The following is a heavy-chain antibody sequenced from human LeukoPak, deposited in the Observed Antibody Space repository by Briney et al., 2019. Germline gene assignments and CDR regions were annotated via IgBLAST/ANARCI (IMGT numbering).Heavy chain of an antibody. CDR1: GGSIDSYY. Sequence: SETLSLTCTVSGGSIDSYYWSWIRQPPGKGLEWIGYIYYTGGTEYHPSLKSRVTISLDTSKNQFSLKLTSVTAADTAVYYCARVYQSAEYYFDYGGQGNLVSVSS. CDR2: IYYTGGT. CDR3: ARVYQSAEYYFDY. J-gene: IGHJ4*02. V-gene: IGHV4-59*01. D-gene: IGHD2-2*01.